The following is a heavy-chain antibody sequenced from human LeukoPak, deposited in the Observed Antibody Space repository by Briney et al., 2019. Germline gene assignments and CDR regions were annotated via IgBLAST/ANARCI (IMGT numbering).Heavy chain of an antibody. J-gene: IGHJ5*02. CDR3: AKGAGGFSYYNWFDP. CDR2: IYYSGST. D-gene: IGHD5-18*01. CDR1: GGSISSSSYY. Sequence: SETLSLTCTVSGGSISSSSYYWGWIRQPPGKGLEWIGSIYYSGSTYYNPSLKSRVTISRDTSKNQFSLKLASVTAADTAIYYCAKGAGGFSYYNWFDPWGQGTLVTVSS. V-gene: IGHV4-39*07.